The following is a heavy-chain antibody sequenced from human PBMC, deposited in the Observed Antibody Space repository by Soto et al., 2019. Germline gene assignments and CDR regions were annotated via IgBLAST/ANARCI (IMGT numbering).Heavy chain of an antibody. CDR1: GFTFDDYA. CDR3: VKDSSAYDFRDLDY. J-gene: IGHJ4*02. Sequence: EVQLVESGGGLVQPGRSLRLSCAASGFTFDDYAMHWVRQVPGKGLEWVSGISWNSGSIGSADSVKGRFTISRDNAKKSLYLHMNSLSVEDTALYYCVKDSSAYDFRDLDYWGQGTLVTVSS. V-gene: IGHV3-9*01. CDR2: ISWNSGSI. D-gene: IGHD5-12*01.